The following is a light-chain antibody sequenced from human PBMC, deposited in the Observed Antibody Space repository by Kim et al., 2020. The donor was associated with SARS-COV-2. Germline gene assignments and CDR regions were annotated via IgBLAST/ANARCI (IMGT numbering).Light chain of an antibody. CDR2: GAS. J-gene: IGKJ2*01. Sequence: EIVMTQSPATLSMSPGETATLSCRASQSVTTYLAWYQLKPGRAPTLLIHGASTRATGIPPRFSGSGSGTDFTLTITSLQSEDFALYYCHQYYDWPPADTFGQGTKLEI. CDR3: HQYYDWPPADT. CDR1: QSVTTY. V-gene: IGKV3-15*01.